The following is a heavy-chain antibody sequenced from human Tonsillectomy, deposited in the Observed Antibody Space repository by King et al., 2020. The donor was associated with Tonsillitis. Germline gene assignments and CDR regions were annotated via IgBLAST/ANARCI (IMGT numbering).Heavy chain of an antibody. V-gene: IGHV3-23*03. Sequence: VQLVESGGGLVQPGGSLRLSCAASGFTFSSYAMSWVRQAPGKGLEWVSVIYSGGSRTSYADSVKGRFTISRDNSKTTLYLQMNSLRAEDPAVYYCAKAQGYSYGSPDYWGQGSLVTVSS. CDR2: IYSGGSRT. CDR3: AKAQGYSYGSPDY. J-gene: IGHJ4*02. CDR1: GFTFSSYA. D-gene: IGHD5-18*01.